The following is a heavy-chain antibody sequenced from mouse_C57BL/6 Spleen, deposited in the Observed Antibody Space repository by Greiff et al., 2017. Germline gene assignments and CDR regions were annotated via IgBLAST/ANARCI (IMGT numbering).Heavy chain of an antibody. CDR1: GYTFTSYW. V-gene: IGHV1-7*01. CDR2: INPSSGYT. CDR3: ARTYLIYYDYDDAMDY. D-gene: IGHD2-4*01. Sequence: VKLMESGAELAKPGASVKLSCKASGYTFTSYWMHWVKQRPGQGLEWIGYINPSSGYTKYNQKFKDKATLTADKSSSTAYMQLSSLTYEDSAVYYCARTYLIYYDYDDAMDYWGQGTSVTVSS. J-gene: IGHJ4*01.